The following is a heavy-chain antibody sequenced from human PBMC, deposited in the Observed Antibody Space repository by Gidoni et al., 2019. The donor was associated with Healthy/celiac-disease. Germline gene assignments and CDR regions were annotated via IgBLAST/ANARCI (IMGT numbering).Heavy chain of an antibody. CDR1: GFTFSSYS. Sequence: EVQLVESGGGLVKPGGSLRLSCAASGFTFSSYSMNWVRQAPGKGLEWVSSISSSSSYIYYADSVKGRFTISRDNAKNSLYLQMNSLRAEDTAVYYCASPIKPYGSGSYYILDAFDIWGQGTMVTVSS. CDR2: ISSSSSYI. V-gene: IGHV3-21*01. J-gene: IGHJ3*02. D-gene: IGHD3-10*01. CDR3: ASPIKPYGSGSYYILDAFDI.